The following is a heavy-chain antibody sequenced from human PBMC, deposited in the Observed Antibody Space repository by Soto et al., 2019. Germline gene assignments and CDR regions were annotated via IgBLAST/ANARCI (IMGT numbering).Heavy chain of an antibody. J-gene: IGHJ5*02. CDR3: ARAPSRWYLNWFDP. CDR2: INHSGST. Sequence: QVQLQQWGAGLLKPSETLSLTCAVYGGSFSGYYWSWIRQPPGKGLEWIGEINHSGSTNYNPSLQTRLTXXVXTXXNQLSLKLSSVTAADTAVYYCARAPSRWYLNWFDPWGQGTLVTVSS. D-gene: IGHD6-19*01. V-gene: IGHV4-34*01. CDR1: GGSFSGYY.